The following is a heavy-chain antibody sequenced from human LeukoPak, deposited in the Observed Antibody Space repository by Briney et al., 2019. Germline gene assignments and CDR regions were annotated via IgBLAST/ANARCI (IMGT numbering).Heavy chain of an antibody. D-gene: IGHD6-6*01. V-gene: IGHV1-2*02. CDR3: ARSEYSIFPQRFDY. J-gene: IGHJ4*02. Sequence: GASVKVSCKASGYTLTDSYIYWVRQAPGQGLEWMGWINPNSGGTNNAQKLQGRVTMTLDRSITTAYMELSRLTYDDTAVYYCARSEYSIFPQRFDYWGQGTLVTVSS. CDR2: INPNSGGT. CDR1: GYTLTDSY.